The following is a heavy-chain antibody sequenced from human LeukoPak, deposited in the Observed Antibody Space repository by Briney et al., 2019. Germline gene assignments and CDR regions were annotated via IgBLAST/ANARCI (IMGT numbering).Heavy chain of an antibody. Sequence: PSETLSLTCTVSGGSISGYYWSWIRQPPGKGLEWIGHIYYSGSTDYNPSLKSRVTISVDTSKNQFSLKLSSVTAADTAVYYCARHGSSGWYLGYFDLWGRGTLVTVSS. V-gene: IGHV4-59*08. CDR2: IYYSGST. J-gene: IGHJ2*01. D-gene: IGHD6-19*01. CDR3: ARHGSSGWYLGYFDL. CDR1: GGSISGYY.